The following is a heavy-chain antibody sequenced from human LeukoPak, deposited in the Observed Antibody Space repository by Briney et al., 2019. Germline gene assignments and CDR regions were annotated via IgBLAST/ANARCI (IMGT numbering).Heavy chain of an antibody. V-gene: IGHV4-59*01. CDR2: IYYSGST. Sequence: SETLSLTCTVSGGSISSYYWSWIRQPPGKGLEWIGYIYYSGSTNYNPSLKSRVTISVDTSKNQFSLKLSSVTAADTAVYYCARVGSYGFVYFDYWGQGTLVAVSS. D-gene: IGHD5-18*01. J-gene: IGHJ4*02. CDR1: GGSISSYY. CDR3: ARVGSYGFVYFDY.